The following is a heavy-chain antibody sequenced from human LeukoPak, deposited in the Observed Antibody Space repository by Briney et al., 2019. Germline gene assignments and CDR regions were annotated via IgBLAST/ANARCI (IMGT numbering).Heavy chain of an antibody. Sequence: AGSLRLSCAASGFTFSSYSMNWVRQAPGKGLEWVSSISSSSSYIYYADSVKGRFTISRDNAKNSLYLQMTSLRAEDTAVYYCARDGVEGAFDIWGQGTMVTVSS. V-gene: IGHV3-21*01. CDR2: ISSSSSYI. CDR1: GFTFSSYS. J-gene: IGHJ3*02. CDR3: ARDGVEGAFDI. D-gene: IGHD3-3*01.